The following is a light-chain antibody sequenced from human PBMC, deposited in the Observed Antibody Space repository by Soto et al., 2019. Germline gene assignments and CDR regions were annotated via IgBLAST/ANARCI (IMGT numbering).Light chain of an antibody. CDR1: SSDVGSYNL. V-gene: IGLV2-23*02. CDR3: CSYADSSPVI. Sequence: QSALTQPASVSGSPGQSITISCTGTSSDVGSYNLVSWHQQHPGKAPKLMIYEVSKRPSGVSNRFSGSKSGNTASLTISGLQAEDEADYYCCSYADSSPVIFRGGTKLTVL. CDR2: EVS. J-gene: IGLJ2*01.